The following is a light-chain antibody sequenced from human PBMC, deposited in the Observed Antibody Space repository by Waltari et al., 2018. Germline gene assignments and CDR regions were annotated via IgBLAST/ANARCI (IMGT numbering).Light chain of an antibody. V-gene: IGLV1-44*01. CDR2: DVS. CDR1: SSNIGRNI. J-gene: IGLJ2*01. CDR3: SSCTSGTTTVV. Sequence: QSVLTQPPSASGTPGQRVTISCSGSSSNIGRNIVFWCQPLPGTAPKLMFYDVSERPSGVSDRFSGSKSVNTASLTISGLQAEDEASYYCSSCTSGTTTVVFGGGTKLTVL.